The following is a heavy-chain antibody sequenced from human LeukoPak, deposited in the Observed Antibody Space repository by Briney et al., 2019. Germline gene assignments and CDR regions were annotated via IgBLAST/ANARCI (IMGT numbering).Heavy chain of an antibody. V-gene: IGHV4-39*07. CDR2: IYYSGST. D-gene: IGHD2-15*01. Sequence: SETLSLTCTVSGGSISSSSYYWGWIRQPPGKGLEWIGSIYYSGSTYYNPSLKSRVTISVDTSKNQFSLKLSSVTAADTAVYYCARDGALYCSGGSCYERGAFDIWGQGTMVTVSS. CDR1: GGSISSSSYY. J-gene: IGHJ3*02. CDR3: ARDGALYCSGGSCYERGAFDI.